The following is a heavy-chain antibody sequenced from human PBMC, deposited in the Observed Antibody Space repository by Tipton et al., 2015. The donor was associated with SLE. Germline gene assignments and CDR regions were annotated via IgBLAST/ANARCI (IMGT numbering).Heavy chain of an antibody. CDR1: GGSIRSSNW. V-gene: IGHV4-4*02. CDR3: ARHGGYYFDY. CDR2: IYHSGRT. J-gene: IGHJ4*02. Sequence: TLSLTCAVSGGSIRSSNWWSWVRQPPGKGLEWIGEIYHSGRTNCNPSLKSRVTISVDTSKNQFSLKLSSVNAADTAVYYCARHGGYYFDYWGQGTLVTVSS. D-gene: IGHD4-23*01.